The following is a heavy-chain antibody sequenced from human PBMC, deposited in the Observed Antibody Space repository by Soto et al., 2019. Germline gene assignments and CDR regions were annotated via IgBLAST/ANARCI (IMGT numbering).Heavy chain of an antibody. V-gene: IGHV1-18*01. J-gene: IGHJ4*02. CDR3: AKRTDNWDHGGPLDY. Sequence: QVQLVQSGAEVKKPGASVKVSCKASGYTFTSYGISWVRQAPGQGLEWMGWISAYNGNTNYAQKLQGRVTMTTDTSTSTAYMELRSLRSDDTAVYYCAKRTDNWDHGGPLDYWGQGTLVTVSS. CDR2: ISAYNGNT. D-gene: IGHD1-1*01. CDR1: GYTFTSYG.